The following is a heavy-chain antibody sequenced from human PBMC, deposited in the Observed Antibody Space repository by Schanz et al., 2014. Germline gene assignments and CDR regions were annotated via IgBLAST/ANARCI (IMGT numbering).Heavy chain of an antibody. CDR1: GGSFSSSSYY. V-gene: IGHV4-39*01. CDR2: INYSGST. Sequence: QLQVQESGPGLVKPSETLSLSCSFSGGSFSSSSYYWGWIRQPPGKGLEFVGSINYSGSTYYNPPLKSRVTVPLDMPKTHFSLNRSPMTAADTAVYYCARQAGATIPYFDYWGQGTLVTVSS. D-gene: IGHD1-26*01. J-gene: IGHJ4*02. CDR3: ARQAGATIPYFDY.